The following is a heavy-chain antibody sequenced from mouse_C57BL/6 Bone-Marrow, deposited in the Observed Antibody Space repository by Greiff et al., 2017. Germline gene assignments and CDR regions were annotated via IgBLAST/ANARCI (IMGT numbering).Heavy chain of an antibody. D-gene: IGHD1-1*01. V-gene: IGHV1-55*01. J-gene: IGHJ2*01. Sequence: VQLQQPGAELVKPGASVKMSCKDSGYTFTSYWITWVKQRPGQGLEWIGDIYPGSGSTNYNEKFKSKATLTVDTSSSTAYMQLSSLTSEDSAVYYCASGFITTASEYFDYWGQGTTLTVSS. CDR1: GYTFTSYW. CDR2: IYPGSGST. CDR3: ASGFITTASEYFDY.